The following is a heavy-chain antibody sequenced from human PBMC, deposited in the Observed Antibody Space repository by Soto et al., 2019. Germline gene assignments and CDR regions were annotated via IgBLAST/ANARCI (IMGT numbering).Heavy chain of an antibody. V-gene: IGHV4-34*01. D-gene: IGHD6-13*01. CDR3: ARGVEFINHSSSWSHKRLYLDY. CDR2: INHSGST. J-gene: IGHJ4*02. Sequence: SETLSLTCAVYGGSFSGYYWSWIRQPPGKGLEWIGEINHSGSTNYNPSLKSRVTISVDTSKNQFSLKLSSVTAADTAVYYCARGVEFINHSSSWSHKRLYLDYWGQGTLVTVSS. CDR1: GGSFSGYY.